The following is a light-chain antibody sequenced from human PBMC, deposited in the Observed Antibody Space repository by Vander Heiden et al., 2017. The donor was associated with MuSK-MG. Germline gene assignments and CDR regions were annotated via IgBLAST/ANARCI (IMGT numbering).Light chain of an antibody. CDR1: QNIRTW. J-gene: IGKJ5*01. Sequence: DIQMTQSPSTLSASVGDRVTITCRASQNIRTWLAWYQQKAGKAPKLLIYGASTLESGVPARFSGSGSGTEFTLTISSLQPDDSATYYFQHYNPYVFGQGTRLEIK. CDR2: GAS. V-gene: IGKV1-5*01. CDR3: QHYNPYV.